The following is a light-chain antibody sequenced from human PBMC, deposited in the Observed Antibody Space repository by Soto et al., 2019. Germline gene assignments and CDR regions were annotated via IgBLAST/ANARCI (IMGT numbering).Light chain of an antibody. CDR2: ANR. J-gene: IGLJ1*01. CDR1: SPNIGAGYD. CDR3: QSYDSSLSGSYV. Sequence: QSVLTQPPSVSGAPGQRVTISCTGSSPNIGAGYDVHWYQQLPGTAPKVLIYANRNRPSGVPDRFSGSRSATSASLAITGLQAEDEADYYCQSYDSSLSGSYVFGAGTKVTVL. V-gene: IGLV1-40*01.